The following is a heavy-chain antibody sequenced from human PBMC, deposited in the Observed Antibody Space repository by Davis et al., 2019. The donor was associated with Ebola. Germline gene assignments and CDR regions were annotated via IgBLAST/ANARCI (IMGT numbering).Heavy chain of an antibody. CDR2: ISSSSTYT. CDR1: GFTFSDYY. V-gene: IGHV3-11*06. D-gene: IGHD5-12*01. J-gene: IGHJ4*02. Sequence: PGGSLRLSCAASGFTFSDYYMSWIRQAPGKGLEWVSYISSSSTYTNYADSVRGRFTISRDNAKNSVSLQMNSLRAEDTAVYYCARQYSGYADFWGQGTLVSVSS. CDR3: ARQYSGYADF.